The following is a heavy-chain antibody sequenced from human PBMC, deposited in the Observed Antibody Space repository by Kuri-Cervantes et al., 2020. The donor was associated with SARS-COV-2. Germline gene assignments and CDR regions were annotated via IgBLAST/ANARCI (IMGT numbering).Heavy chain of an antibody. Sequence: GESLKISCAASGFTFSSYWMSWVRQAPGKGLEWVANIKQDGSEKYYVDSVKGRFTISRVNAKNSLYLQMNSLRAEDTAVYYCARDLRLGKSLDYWGQGTLVTVSS. J-gene: IGHJ4*02. V-gene: IGHV3-7*01. CDR3: ARDLRLGKSLDY. CDR2: IKQDGSEK. D-gene: IGHD7-27*01. CDR1: GFTFSSYW.